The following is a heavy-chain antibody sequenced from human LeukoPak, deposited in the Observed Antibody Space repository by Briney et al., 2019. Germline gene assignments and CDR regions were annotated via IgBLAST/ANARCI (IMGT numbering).Heavy chain of an antibody. CDR1: GFAFSIYG. D-gene: IGHD6-19*01. CDR3: ARDWGSSGWYNWFDP. V-gene: IGHV3-30*03. Sequence: GGSLRLSCIASGFAFSIYGMHWVRQAPGKGLEWVAIMSYGGDIQYTDSVKGRFTISRDSSKNTLYLQMNSLRAEDTAIYYCARDWGSSGWYNWFDPWGQGTLVTVSS. CDR2: MSYGGDI. J-gene: IGHJ5*02.